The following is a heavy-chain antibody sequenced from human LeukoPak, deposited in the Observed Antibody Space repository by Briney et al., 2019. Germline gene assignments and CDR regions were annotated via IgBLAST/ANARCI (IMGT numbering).Heavy chain of an antibody. J-gene: IGHJ4*02. D-gene: IGHD6-13*01. CDR1: GFTFSAYW. V-gene: IGHV3-7*01. CDR2: IKEDGTEK. Sequence: GGSLRLSCSASGFTFSAYWMTWVRQAPGQGLEWVANIKEDGTEKNYVDSVKGRFTISRDNAKNSMHLQMNSLRAEDAAVYYCARPGIAGAGTAYSDYWGQGTLVTVSS. CDR3: ARPGIAGAGTAYSDY.